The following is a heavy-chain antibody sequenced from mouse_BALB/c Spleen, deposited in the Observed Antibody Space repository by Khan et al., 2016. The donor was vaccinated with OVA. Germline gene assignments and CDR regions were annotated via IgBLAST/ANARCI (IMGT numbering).Heavy chain of an antibody. CDR1: GFSLTDYG. D-gene: IGHD2-10*01. CDR3: AKPFYAHYFAMDY. J-gene: IGHJ4*01. V-gene: IGHV2-6-5*01. CDR2: IWGGGST. Sequence: QVQLKESGPGLVAPSQSLSITCTVSGFSLTDYGVSWIRQPPGKGLEWLGVIWGGGSTYYNSALTSRLSISKDNSKSQVFLKMNSLQTDDTAMYYCAKPFYAHYFAMDYWGQGTSVTVSS.